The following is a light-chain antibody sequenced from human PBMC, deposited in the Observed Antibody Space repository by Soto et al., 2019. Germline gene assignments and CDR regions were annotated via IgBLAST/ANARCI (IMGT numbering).Light chain of an antibody. V-gene: IGKV3-11*01. CDR3: QQRSNWPGIT. CDR2: DAS. Sequence: EIVLTQSPATLSLSPGERATLSCRASQSVSSYLAWYQQKPGQAPRLLIYDASNRATGIPARFSGSGSGTDLTLTIRSLEPEDFAVYYCQQRSNWPGITVGQGTRLEIK. J-gene: IGKJ5*01. CDR1: QSVSSY.